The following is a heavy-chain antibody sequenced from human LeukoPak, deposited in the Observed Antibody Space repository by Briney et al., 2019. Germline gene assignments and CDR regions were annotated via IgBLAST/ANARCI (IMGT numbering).Heavy chain of an antibody. D-gene: IGHD4-17*01. CDR3: ARDQGGEDYGNAFDI. CDR2: IYTSGST. V-gene: IGHV4-61*02. CDR1: GGSVSSGSYY. J-gene: IGHJ3*02. Sequence: PSETLSLTCTVSGGSVSSGSYYWSWIRQPAGKGLEWIGRIYTSGSTNYNPSLKSRVTMSVGTSKNQFSLKVNSVTAADTAVYYCARDQGGEDYGNAFDIWGQGTMVTVSS.